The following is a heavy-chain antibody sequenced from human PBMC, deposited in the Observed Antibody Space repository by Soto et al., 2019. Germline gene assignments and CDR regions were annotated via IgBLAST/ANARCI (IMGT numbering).Heavy chain of an antibody. CDR1: GGTFSSYA. Sequence: SVKVSCKASGGTFSSYAISWVRQAPGQGLEWMGGIIPIFGTANYAQKFQGRVTITADESTSTAYMELSSLRSEDTAVYYCARDRREIAAAGYYYYGMDVWGQGTTVTVSS. CDR2: IIPIFGTA. J-gene: IGHJ6*02. D-gene: IGHD6-13*01. CDR3: ARDRREIAAAGYYYYGMDV. V-gene: IGHV1-69*13.